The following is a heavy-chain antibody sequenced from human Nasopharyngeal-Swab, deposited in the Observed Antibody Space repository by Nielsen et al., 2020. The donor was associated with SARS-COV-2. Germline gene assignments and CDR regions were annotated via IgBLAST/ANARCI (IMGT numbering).Heavy chain of an antibody. J-gene: IGHJ6*02. D-gene: IGHD1-26*01. V-gene: IGHV1-46*01. CDR3: ARVGWGDPPSGSYSYYYYGMDV. CDR2: INPSGGST. Sequence: VKVSCKASGYTFTSYYMHWVRQAPGQGLEWMGIINPSGGSTSYAQKFQGRVTMTRDTSTSTVYMELSSLRSEDTAVYYCARVGWGDPPSGSYSYYYYGMDVWGQGTTVTVSS. CDR1: GYTFTSYY.